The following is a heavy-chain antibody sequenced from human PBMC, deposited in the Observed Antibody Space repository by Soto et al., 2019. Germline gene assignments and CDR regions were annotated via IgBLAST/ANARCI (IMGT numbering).Heavy chain of an antibody. CDR2: ISAYNGNT. Sequence: ASVKVSCKASGYTFTSYGISWVRQAPGQGLEWMGWISAYNGNTNYAQKLQGRVTMTTDTSTSTAYMELRSLRSDDTAVYYCARGQGGPHDNNWFDPWGQGTLVTVSS. CDR1: GYTFTSYG. J-gene: IGHJ5*02. D-gene: IGHD3-16*01. V-gene: IGHV1-18*01. CDR3: ARGQGGPHDNNWFDP.